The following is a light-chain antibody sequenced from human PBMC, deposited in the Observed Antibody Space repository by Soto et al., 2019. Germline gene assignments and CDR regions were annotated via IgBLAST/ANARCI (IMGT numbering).Light chain of an antibody. Sequence: EIVLTQSPGTLSLSQGERATLYCRASQSVSSSYLAWYQQKPGQAPRLLIYGVSTRAPGIPDRFSGSASETDFTLSISRLEPEDFAVYYCQQYAYSPRTFGQGTKVDIK. CDR1: QSVSSSY. J-gene: IGKJ1*01. V-gene: IGKV3-20*01. CDR2: GVS. CDR3: QQYAYSPRT.